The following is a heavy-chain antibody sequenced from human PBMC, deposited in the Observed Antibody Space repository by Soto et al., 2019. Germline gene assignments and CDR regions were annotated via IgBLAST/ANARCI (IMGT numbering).Heavy chain of an antibody. J-gene: IGHJ6*02. CDR2: IYYSGST. D-gene: IGHD1-20*01. CDR3: AGLGITTDAPPKNYYYYYGMDV. CDR1: GGSISSGDYY. V-gene: IGHV4-30-4*01. Sequence: SETLSLTCTVSGGSISSGDYYWSWIRQPPGKGLEWIGYIYYSGSTYYNPSLKSRVTISVDTSKNQFSLKLSSVTAADTAVYYCAGLGITTDAPPKNYYYYYGMDVWGQGTTVTVSS.